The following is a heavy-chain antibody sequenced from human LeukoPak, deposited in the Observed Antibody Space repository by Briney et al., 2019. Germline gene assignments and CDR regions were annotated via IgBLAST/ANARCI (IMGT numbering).Heavy chain of an antibody. V-gene: IGHV3-53*01. J-gene: IGHJ4*02. CDR2: IYSGGST. CDR1: GFTVSSNY. Sequence: PGGSLRLSCAASGFTVSSNYMSWVRQAPGKGLEWVSVIYSGGSTYYADSVKGRFTISRDNSKNTLYLQMNSLRAEDTAVYYCARVEYQLLYGVYFDYWGQGTLVTVSS. CDR3: ARVEYQLLYGVYFDY. D-gene: IGHD2-2*01.